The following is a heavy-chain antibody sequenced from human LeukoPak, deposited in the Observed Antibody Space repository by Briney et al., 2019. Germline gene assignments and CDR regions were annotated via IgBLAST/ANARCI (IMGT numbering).Heavy chain of an antibody. CDR1: GFTFSRYA. CDR3: ARDEPPTVTTRFDY. D-gene: IGHD4-17*01. J-gene: IGHJ4*02. Sequence: GRSLRLSCVASGFTFSRYAMHWVRQAPGKGLEWVSAISGSGGSTYYADSVKGRFTISRDNSKNTLYLQMNSLRAEDTAVYYCARDEPPTVTTRFDYWGQGTLVTVSS. CDR2: ISGSGGST. V-gene: IGHV3-23*01.